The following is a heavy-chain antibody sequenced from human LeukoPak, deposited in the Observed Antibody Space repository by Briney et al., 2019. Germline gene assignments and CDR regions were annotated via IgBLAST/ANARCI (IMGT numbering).Heavy chain of an antibody. V-gene: IGHV4-30-4*01. CDR1: GGSISSGDYY. D-gene: IGHD2-21*02. CDR2: IYYSGST. J-gene: IGHJ4*02. CDR3: ARVVTAIPTLFDY. Sequence: PSETLSLTCTVSGGSISSGDYYWSWIRQPPGKGLEWIGYIYYSGSTYYNPSLKSRVTTSVDTSKNHLSLKLSSVTAADTAVYYCARVVTAIPTLFDYWGQGTLVTVSS.